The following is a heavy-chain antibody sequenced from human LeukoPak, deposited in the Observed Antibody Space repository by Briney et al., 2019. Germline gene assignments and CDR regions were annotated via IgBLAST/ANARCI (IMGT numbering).Heavy chain of an antibody. Sequence: GGSLRLSCAASGFTVGSNYMSWVRQAPGKGLEWVSVIYSGGGTYYSDSVKGRFTVSRDNSKNTLYLLMNSLRAEDTAVYYCAGRTRLVRGVHYMDVWGKGTTVTVSS. J-gene: IGHJ6*03. CDR2: IYSGGGT. V-gene: IGHV3-53*01. CDR1: GFTVGSNY. D-gene: IGHD3-10*01. CDR3: AGRTRLVRGVHYMDV.